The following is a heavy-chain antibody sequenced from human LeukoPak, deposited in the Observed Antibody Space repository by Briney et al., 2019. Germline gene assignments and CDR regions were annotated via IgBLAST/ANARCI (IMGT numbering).Heavy chain of an antibody. D-gene: IGHD2-21*01. Sequence: PGESLRLSCAASGFRFGSDWMSWVRQAPGKGLEWVANINPDGSEKYYVDSVKGRFTISRDNGKNSLYLQLNSLRAEDTAVYYCARDWVGISRNAFDIWGQGTMVTVSS. J-gene: IGHJ3*02. CDR2: INPDGSEK. CDR3: ARDWVGISRNAFDI. V-gene: IGHV3-7*01. CDR1: GFRFGSDW.